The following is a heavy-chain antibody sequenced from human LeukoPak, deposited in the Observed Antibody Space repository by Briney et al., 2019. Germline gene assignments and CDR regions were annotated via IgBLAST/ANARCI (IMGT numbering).Heavy chain of an antibody. CDR2: ISSSSSYI. CDR1: GFTFSSYS. D-gene: IGHD2-2*01. CDR3: ARVLGEEYQLSILFWGSEDAFDI. Sequence: GGSLRLSCAASGFTFSSYSMNWVRQAPGKGLEWVSSISSSSSYIYYADSVKGRFTISRDNAKNSLYLQMNSLRAEDTAVYYCARVLGEEYQLSILFWGSEDAFDIWGQGTMVTVSS. V-gene: IGHV3-21*01. J-gene: IGHJ3*02.